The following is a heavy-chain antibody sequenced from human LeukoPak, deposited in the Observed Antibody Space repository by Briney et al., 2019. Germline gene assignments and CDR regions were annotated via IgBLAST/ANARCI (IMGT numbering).Heavy chain of an antibody. V-gene: IGHV1-2*02. CDR3: ARDLSDGPNWFDP. Sequence: GASVKVSCKASGYTFIGYYMHWIRQAPGQGLEYMGWINPNSGGTNYAQKFQGRVTMTRDTSISTAYMELSSLRSDDTAVYYCARDLSDGPNWFDPWGQGTLVTVSS. CDR2: INPNSGGT. J-gene: IGHJ5*02. CDR1: GYTFIGYY.